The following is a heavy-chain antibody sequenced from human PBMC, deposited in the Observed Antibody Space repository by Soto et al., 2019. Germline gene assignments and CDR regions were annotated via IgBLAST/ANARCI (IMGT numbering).Heavy chain of an antibody. D-gene: IGHD6-13*01. CDR2: INTDGSTT. Sequence: GGSLRLSCAASGFTFNSYWMMWVRQAPGKGLVWVSRINTDGSTTTYADSVEGRFTISRDNAKNPLYLQMNSLTAEDTAVYYCTTADSTSYFRLEFWGQGTLVTVSS. CDR3: TTADSTSYFRLEF. CDR1: GFTFNSYW. V-gene: IGHV3-74*01. J-gene: IGHJ4*02.